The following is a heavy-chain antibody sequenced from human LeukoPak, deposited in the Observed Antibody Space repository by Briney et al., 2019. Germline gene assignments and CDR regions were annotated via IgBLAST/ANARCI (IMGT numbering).Heavy chain of an antibody. CDR2: VNPNSGGT. J-gene: IGHJ5*02. Sequence: ASVKVSCKASGYTFTGHYVHWVRQAPGQGLEWMGWVNPNSGGTDYAQKFQGRVSMTRDTSINTAYMELSGLRSDDTAVYYCARDKAYTYGFFDPWGQGTLVTVSS. D-gene: IGHD5-18*01. V-gene: IGHV1-2*02. CDR3: ARDKAYTYGFFDP. CDR1: GYTFTGHY.